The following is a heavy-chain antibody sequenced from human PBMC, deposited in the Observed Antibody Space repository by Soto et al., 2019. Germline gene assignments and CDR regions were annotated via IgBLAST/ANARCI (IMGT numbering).Heavy chain of an antibody. V-gene: IGHV3-74*01. CDR2: INSEGYST. Sequence: GGSLRLSCAASGFTFSSYWMHWIRQVPGKGLVWVSRINSEGYSTIYADSVKGRFTISRDNAKNTLHLQMNSLRAEDTAVYYCARKGYCSSTSCPISPYYYYYGMDVWGQGTTVTVSS. J-gene: IGHJ6*02. CDR3: ARKGYCSSTSCPISPYYYYYGMDV. D-gene: IGHD2-2*01. CDR1: GFTFSSYW.